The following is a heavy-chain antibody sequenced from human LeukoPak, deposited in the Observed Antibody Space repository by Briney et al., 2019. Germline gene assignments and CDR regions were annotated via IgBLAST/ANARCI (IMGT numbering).Heavy chain of an antibody. J-gene: IGHJ4*02. CDR1: GYSFSDYP. CDR3: ARGGSGSGYLYYFDH. Sequence: ASVKVSCKASGYSFSDYPMHWVRQAPGQGLEWMGRINFNSGGTSHAQNFQGRVTMTRDTSINTAYMELSGLTSDDTAVYYCARGGSGSGYLYYFDHWGQGTLVSVPS. CDR2: INFNSGGT. V-gene: IGHV1-2*06. D-gene: IGHD3-10*01.